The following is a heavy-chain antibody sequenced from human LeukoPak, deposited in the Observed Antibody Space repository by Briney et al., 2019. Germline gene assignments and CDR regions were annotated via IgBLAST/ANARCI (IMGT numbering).Heavy chain of an antibody. CDR3: AKDVGLYYGSGSYYGH. CDR2: ISWNSGSI. D-gene: IGHD3-10*01. J-gene: IGHJ4*02. Sequence: PGRSLRLSRAASGFTFDDYAMHWVRQAPGKGLEWVSGISWNSGSIGYADSVKGRFTISRDNAKNSLYLQMNSLRAEDTALYYCAKDVGLYYGSGSYYGHWGQGTLVTVSS. CDR1: GFTFDDYA. V-gene: IGHV3-9*01.